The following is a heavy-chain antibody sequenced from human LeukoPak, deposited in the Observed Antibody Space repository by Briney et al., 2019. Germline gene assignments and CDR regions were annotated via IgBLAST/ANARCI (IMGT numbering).Heavy chain of an antibody. V-gene: IGHV4-59*01. CDR1: GASISFYY. CDR2: IYHSGST. D-gene: IGHD6-13*01. J-gene: IGHJ3*02. CDR3: ALDSSGWSDDSFDI. Sequence: SETLSLTCTVSGASISFYYWSWIRQPPGKGLEWIGYIYHSGSTKYNPSLKSRVTMSIDTSKNQFSLNLKSVTAADTAVYYCALDSSGWSDDSFDIWGHGTMVTVSS.